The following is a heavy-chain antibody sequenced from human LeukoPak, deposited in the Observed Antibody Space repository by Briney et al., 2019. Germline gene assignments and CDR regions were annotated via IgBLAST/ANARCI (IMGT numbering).Heavy chain of an antibody. CDR3: ARDRRQRIYMVRGVNNWFDP. J-gene: IGHJ5*02. D-gene: IGHD3-10*01. CDR2: ISSSSSYI. CDR1: GFTFSSDI. V-gene: IGHV3-21*01. Sequence: GGSLRPSCAASGFTFSSDIMNWVRQVPGKGMEWVSSISSSSSYIYYADSVKGRSTISRNNAKNSLYLQINSLTPAATAVYYCARDRRQRIYMVRGVNNWFDPWGQGTVVTVSS.